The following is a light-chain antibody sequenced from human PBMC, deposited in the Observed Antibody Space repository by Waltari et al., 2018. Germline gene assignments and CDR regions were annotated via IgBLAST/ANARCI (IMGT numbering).Light chain of an antibody. CDR3: HSRNGRNNEVV. CDR2: GKG. V-gene: IGLV3-19*01. Sequence: SSELTQGPAVSVALGQTVKITCQGDSLRTSYASWYQLKPGQAPVLVLFGKGKRPSGIPDRLAGYSSGTTSSLTITGAQAEDEADYYCHSRNGRNNEVVFGGGTKLTVL. J-gene: IGLJ3*02. CDR1: SLRTSY.